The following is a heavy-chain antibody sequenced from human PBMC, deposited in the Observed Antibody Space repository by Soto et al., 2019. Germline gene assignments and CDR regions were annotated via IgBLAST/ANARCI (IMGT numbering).Heavy chain of an antibody. Sequence: QVQLVESGGGVVQPGRSLRVSCAASGFTFSIYAMHWVRQAPGTGLEWVAVISYDGTKTYYADSVKGRFTISRDNSKNTVYLQMNSLRDEDTAVYYCARDRGPSGQWLIAPFDYWGQGTLVTVSP. CDR1: GFTFSIYA. D-gene: IGHD6-19*01. CDR2: ISYDGTKT. J-gene: IGHJ4*02. V-gene: IGHV3-30*03. CDR3: ARDRGPSGQWLIAPFDY.